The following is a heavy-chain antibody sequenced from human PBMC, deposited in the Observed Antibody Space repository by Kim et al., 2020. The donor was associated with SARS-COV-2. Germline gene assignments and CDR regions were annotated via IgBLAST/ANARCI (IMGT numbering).Heavy chain of an antibody. D-gene: IGHD6-13*01. CDR1: GYSFTSHW. J-gene: IGHJ5*02. V-gene: IGHV5-10-1*01. CDR3: ARHVSGRPREQQNWEDWFDP. Sequence: GESLKISCKGSGYSFTSHWISWVRQMPGKGLEWMGRIDPSDSYTNYSPSFQGHVTISADKSISTAYLQWSSLKASDTAMYYCARHVSGRPREQQNWEDWFDPWGQGTLVTVSS. CDR2: IDPSDSYT.